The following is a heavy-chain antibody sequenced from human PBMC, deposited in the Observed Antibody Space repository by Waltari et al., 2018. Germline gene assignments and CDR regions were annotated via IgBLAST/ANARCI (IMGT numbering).Heavy chain of an antibody. D-gene: IGHD2-15*01. CDR2: VDPEDGET. CDR1: GYTFTDYY. CDR3: ATLGYCSGGSCYPSYYYYMDV. V-gene: IGHV1-69-2*01. Sequence: EVQLVQSGAEVKKPGATVKISCKVSGYTFTDYYMHWVQQAPGKGLEWMGLVDPEDGETIYAEKFQGRVTITADTSTDTAYMELSSLRSEDTAVYYCATLGYCSGGSCYPSYYYYMDVWGKGTTVTVSS. J-gene: IGHJ6*03.